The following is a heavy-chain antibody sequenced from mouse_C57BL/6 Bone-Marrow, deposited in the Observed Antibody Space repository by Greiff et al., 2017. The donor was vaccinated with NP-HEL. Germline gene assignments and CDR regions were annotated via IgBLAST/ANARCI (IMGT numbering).Heavy chain of an antibody. CDR1: GYTFTSYW. J-gene: IGHJ4*01. Sequence: QVQLQQSGAELVKPGASVKLSCKASGYTFTSYWMHWVKQRPGQGLEWIGMIHPNSGSTNYNEKFKSKATLTVDKSSSTAYMQLSSLTSEDSAVYYCARSENYGYDESAMDYWGQGTSVTVSS. V-gene: IGHV1-64*01. D-gene: IGHD2-2*01. CDR3: ARSENYGYDESAMDY. CDR2: IHPNSGST.